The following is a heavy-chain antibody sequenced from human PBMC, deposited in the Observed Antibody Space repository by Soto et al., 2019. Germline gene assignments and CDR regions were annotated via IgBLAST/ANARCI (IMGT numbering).Heavy chain of an antibody. CDR1: GGTFSSYA. CDR2: IIPIFGTA. V-gene: IGHV1-69*13. Sequence: SVKVSCKASGGTFSSYAISWVRQAPGQGLEWMGGIIPIFGTANYAQKFQGRVTITADESTSTAYMELSSLRSEDTAVYYCARLIRGGPGWFDPWGQGTLVTVSS. CDR3: ARLIRGGPGWFDP. J-gene: IGHJ5*02. D-gene: IGHD3-10*01.